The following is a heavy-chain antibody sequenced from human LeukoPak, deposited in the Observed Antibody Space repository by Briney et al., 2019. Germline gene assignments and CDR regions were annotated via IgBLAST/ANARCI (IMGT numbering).Heavy chain of an antibody. CDR2: MNPNSGDT. D-gene: IGHD3-10*01. J-gene: IGHJ4*02. V-gene: IGHV1-8*02. CDR1: GYTFTSYD. Sequence: ASVKVSCKASGYTFTSYDINWVRQAPGQGLEWMGWMNPNSGDTGYPQKFQGRVTMTRDTSISTAYMELSRLRSDDTAVYYCARDPHYYGSGSYLRPGGDYWGQGTLVTVSS. CDR3: ARDPHYYGSGSYLRPGGDY.